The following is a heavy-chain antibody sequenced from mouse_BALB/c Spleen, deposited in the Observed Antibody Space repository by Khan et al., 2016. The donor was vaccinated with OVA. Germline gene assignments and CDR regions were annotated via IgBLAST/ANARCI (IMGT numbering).Heavy chain of an antibody. CDR3: IRGGYGGFAY. J-gene: IGHJ3*01. CDR2: INPNNGGT. CDR1: GYTFTSYQ. V-gene: IGHV1S81*02. D-gene: IGHD3-1*01. Sequence: VQLQESGAELVKPGASVKLSCKASGYTFTSYQMYWVKQRPGQGLEWIGEINPNNGGTNFNKKFKSKATLTVEKSSSTAFMKLSSLTSEDSAVYYCIRGGYGGFAYWGQGTLVTVSA.